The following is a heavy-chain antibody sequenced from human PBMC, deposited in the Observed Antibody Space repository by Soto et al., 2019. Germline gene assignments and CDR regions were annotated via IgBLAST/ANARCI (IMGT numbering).Heavy chain of an antibody. J-gene: IGHJ6*02. D-gene: IGHD5-12*01. CDR2: ISAYNGNT. V-gene: IGHV1-18*04. CDR3: ARVKGYSGYGLPYYYYGMDV. CDR1: GYTFTSYG. Sequence: ASVKVSCKASGYTFTSYGISWVRQAPGQGLEWMGWISAYNGNTNYAQKLQGRVTMTTDTSTSTAYMELRSLRSDDTAVYYCARVKGYSGYGLPYYYYGMDVWGQGTTVTVSS.